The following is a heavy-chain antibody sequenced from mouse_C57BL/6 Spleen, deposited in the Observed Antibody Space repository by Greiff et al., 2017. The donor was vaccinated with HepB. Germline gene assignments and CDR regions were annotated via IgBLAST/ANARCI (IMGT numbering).Heavy chain of an antibody. Sequence: VQLQESGPGLVKPSQSLSLTCSVTGYSITSGYYWNWIRQFPGNKLEWMGYISYDGSNNYNPSLKNRISITRDTSKNQFFLKLNSVTTEDTATYYCARGEYFDYWGQGTTLTVSS. CDR3: ARGEYFDY. J-gene: IGHJ2*01. CDR1: GYSITSGYY. V-gene: IGHV3-6*01. CDR2: ISYDGSN.